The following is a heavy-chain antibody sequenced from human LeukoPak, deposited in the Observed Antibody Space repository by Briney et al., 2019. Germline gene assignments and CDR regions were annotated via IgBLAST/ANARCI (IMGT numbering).Heavy chain of an antibody. J-gene: IGHJ4*02. CDR1: GYTFINYA. D-gene: IGHD2-2*01. V-gene: IGHV1-3*01. Sequence: AASVKVSCKASGYTFINYALHWVRQAPGQRLEWMGWINAGNGDTRYSQRFQGRVTITRDTSVSTVDMELSSLRSEDTAVYYCARGYCSSTSCQYYFDYWGQGTLVTVSS. CDR3: ARGYCSSTSCQYYFDY. CDR2: INAGNGDT.